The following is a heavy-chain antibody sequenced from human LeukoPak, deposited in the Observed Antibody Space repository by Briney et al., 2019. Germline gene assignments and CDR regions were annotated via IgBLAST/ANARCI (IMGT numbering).Heavy chain of an antibody. V-gene: IGHV4-34*01. CDR2: INHSGRT. J-gene: IGHJ6*02. CDR3: ARGRLLWADGMDV. D-gene: IGHD3-10*01. Sequence: PSETLSLTCAVYGGPFSGDYWSWIRQPPGKGLEWIGEINHSGRTNCNPSPKSRVTISVDTSKNQFSLKLSSVTAADTAVYYCARGRLLWADGMDVWGQGTTVTVSS. CDR1: GGPFSGDY.